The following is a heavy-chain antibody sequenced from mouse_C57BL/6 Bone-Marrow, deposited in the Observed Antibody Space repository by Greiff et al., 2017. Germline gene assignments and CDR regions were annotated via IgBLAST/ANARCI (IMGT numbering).Heavy chain of an antibody. D-gene: IGHD2-1*01. CDR2: IYPRSGNT. CDR3: ARWGIYYGNYRFAY. CDR1: GYTFTSYG. Sequence: QVQLQQSGAELARPGASVKLSCKASGYTFTSYGISWVKQRTGQGLEWIGEIYPRSGNTYYNEKFKGKATLTADKSSSTAYMEPRSLTSEDSAVYFCARWGIYYGNYRFAYWGQGTLVTVSA. J-gene: IGHJ3*01. V-gene: IGHV1-81*01.